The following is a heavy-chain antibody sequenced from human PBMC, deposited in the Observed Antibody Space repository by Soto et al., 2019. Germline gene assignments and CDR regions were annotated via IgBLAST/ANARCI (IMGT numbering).Heavy chain of an antibody. CDR2: ISYDGSNK. D-gene: IGHD3-10*01. V-gene: IGHV3-30*18. Sequence: QVQLVESGGGVVQPGRSLRLSCAASGFIFSRYGMHWVRQAPGKGLEWVAVISYDGSNKYYAESVKGRFIISRDKSENTLELQMNSLRPEDTAVYYCAKDLGSGKPYYYYAMDVWGQGTTVTVSS. J-gene: IGHJ6*02. CDR3: AKDLGSGKPYYYYAMDV. CDR1: GFIFSRYG.